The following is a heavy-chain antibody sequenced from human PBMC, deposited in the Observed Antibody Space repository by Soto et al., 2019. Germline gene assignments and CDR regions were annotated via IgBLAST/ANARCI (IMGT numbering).Heavy chain of an antibody. CDR1: GGSISSYY. J-gene: IGHJ6*02. D-gene: IGHD5-12*01. CDR3: ARGRSSYAYAPIYYYGMDV. Sequence: KPSETLSLTCTVSGGSISSYYWSWIRQPPGKGLEWIGYIYYSGSTNYNPSLKSRVTISVDTSKNQFSLKLSSVTAADTAVYYCARGRSSYAYAPIYYYGMDVWGQGTTVTVSS. CDR2: IYYSGST. V-gene: IGHV4-59*01.